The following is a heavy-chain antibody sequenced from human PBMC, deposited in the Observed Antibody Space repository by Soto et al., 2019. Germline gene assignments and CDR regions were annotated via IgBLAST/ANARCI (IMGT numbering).Heavy chain of an antibody. CDR3: ARVRIVGAPAHFDY. CDR1: GYTFTGYY. J-gene: IGHJ4*02. V-gene: IGHV1-2*02. Sequence: GASVKVSCKASGYTFTGYYMHWVRQAPGQGLEWMGWINPNSGGTNYAQKFQGRVTMTRDTSISTAYMELSRLRSDDTAVYYCARVRIVGAPAHFDYWGQGTLVTVSS. D-gene: IGHD1-26*01. CDR2: INPNSGGT.